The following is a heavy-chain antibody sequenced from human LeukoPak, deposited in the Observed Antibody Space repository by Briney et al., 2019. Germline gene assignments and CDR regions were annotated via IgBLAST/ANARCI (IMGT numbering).Heavy chain of an antibody. D-gene: IGHD2-2*01. J-gene: IGHJ5*02. CDR1: GFTFTTYN. V-gene: IGHV3-48*01. CDR3: TTAPAFSSSWRS. CDR2: ITASDTTK. Sequence: SGGSLTLSCAASGFTFTTYNMNWVRQAPGKGPEWVAYITASDTTKYYADSVKGRFTISRDNAKKSLFLQMNSLRAEDTAVYYCTTAPAFSSSWRSWGQGTLVTVSS.